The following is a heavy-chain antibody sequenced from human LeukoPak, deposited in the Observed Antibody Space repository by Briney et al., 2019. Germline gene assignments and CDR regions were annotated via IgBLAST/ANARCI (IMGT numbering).Heavy chain of an antibody. CDR3: AKDGGIVVVTAIPGWYFDL. D-gene: IGHD2-21*02. CDR1: GFTFSSYA. J-gene: IGHJ2*01. Sequence: GGSLRLSCAASGFTFSSYAMSWVRQAPGKGLEWVSAISGSGGSTYYADSVKGRFTISRDNSKNTLYLQMNILRAEDTAVYYCAKDGGIVVVTAIPGWYFDLWGRGTLVTVSS. V-gene: IGHV3-23*01. CDR2: ISGSGGST.